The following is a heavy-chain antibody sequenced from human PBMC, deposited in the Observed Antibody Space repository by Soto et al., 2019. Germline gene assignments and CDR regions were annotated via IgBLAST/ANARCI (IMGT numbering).Heavy chain of an antibody. CDR2: ISSSGSTI. V-gene: IGHV3-11*01. J-gene: IGHJ4*02. D-gene: IGHD2-2*01. CDR1: GFTFSDYY. Sequence: QVQLVESGGGLVKPGGSLRLSCAASGFTFSDYYMSWIRQAPGKGLEWVSYISSSGSTIYYADSVKGRFTISRDNAKNSLYLQMNSLRAEDTALYYCARELIDIVVVPAANRAGYFDYWGQGTLVTVSS. CDR3: ARELIDIVVVPAANRAGYFDY.